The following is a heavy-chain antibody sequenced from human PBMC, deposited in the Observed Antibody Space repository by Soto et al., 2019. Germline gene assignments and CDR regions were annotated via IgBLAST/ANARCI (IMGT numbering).Heavy chain of an antibody. J-gene: IGHJ5*02. CDR1: GYSFVSYC. D-gene: IGHD2-2*01. CDR3: AGSVVPAAIS. V-gene: IGHV5-51*01. CDR2: IYPGDSDT. Sequence: PWESLKISRRGSGYSFVSYCIGCVRQMPGKGLEWMGIIYPGDSDTRYSPSFQGQVTISADKSISTAYLQWSSLKASDTAMYYCAGSVVPAAISWGQGTLVTVSS.